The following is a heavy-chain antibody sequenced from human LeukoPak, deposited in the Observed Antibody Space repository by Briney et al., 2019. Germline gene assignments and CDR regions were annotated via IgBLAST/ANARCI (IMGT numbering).Heavy chain of an antibody. V-gene: IGHV4-30-4*07. CDR2: IYYSGST. D-gene: IGHD6-13*01. Sequence: SETLSLTCAVSGDSISSGSYSWSWIRQPPGKGLEWIGHIYYSGSTYYNPSLKSRLNMSVDRSKNQLSLKLNSVTAADTAVYYCARASSSWYQDWYFDLWGRGTLVTVSS. J-gene: IGHJ2*01. CDR3: ARASSSWYQDWYFDL. CDR1: GDSISSGSYS.